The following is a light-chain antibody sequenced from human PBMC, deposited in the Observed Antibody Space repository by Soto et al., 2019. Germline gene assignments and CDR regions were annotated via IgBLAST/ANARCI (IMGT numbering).Light chain of an antibody. CDR1: SSDVGSYNY. CDR2: DVT. Sequence: QSALTQPPSASGSPGQSVTISCTGTSSDVGSYNYVSWYQQHPGEAPKLIIYDVTKRPSGVPDRFSGSKSGNTASLTVSGLQAEDEADYYCTSYAGINNFRVFGSGTKLTVL. CDR3: TSYAGINNFRV. J-gene: IGLJ1*01. V-gene: IGLV2-8*01.